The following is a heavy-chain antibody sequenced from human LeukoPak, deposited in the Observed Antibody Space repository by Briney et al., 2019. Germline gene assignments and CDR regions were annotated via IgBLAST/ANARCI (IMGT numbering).Heavy chain of an antibody. Sequence: GESLKISCKASGDRFTSYWVAWVRQKPGKGLEWMGIIFPGDSDTRYSPSFEGQVSISVDRSTTTAYLHWSSLKASDTAIYYCARRPLPSQNSFDPWGQGTLVTVSP. CDR2: IFPGDSDT. D-gene: IGHD4-23*01. CDR1: GDRFTSYW. J-gene: IGHJ5*02. V-gene: IGHV5-51*01. CDR3: ARRPLPSQNSFDP.